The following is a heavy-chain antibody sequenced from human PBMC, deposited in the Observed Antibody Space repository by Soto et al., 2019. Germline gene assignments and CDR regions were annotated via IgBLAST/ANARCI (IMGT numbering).Heavy chain of an antibody. CDR3: ERKVGVVAAPPDGKDY. CDR1: GGSISSSSYY. J-gene: IGHJ4*02. CDR2: IYYSGST. V-gene: IGHV4-39*01. D-gene: IGHD2-15*01. Sequence: SETLSLTCTVSGGSISSSSYYWGWIRQPPGKGLEWIGSIYYSGSTYYNPSLKSRVTISVDTSKNQFSLKLSSVTAADTAVYYWERKVGVVAAPPDGKDYWGQGTLVTVS.